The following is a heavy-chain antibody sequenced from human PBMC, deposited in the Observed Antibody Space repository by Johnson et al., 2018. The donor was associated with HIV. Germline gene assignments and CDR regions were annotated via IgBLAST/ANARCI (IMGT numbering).Heavy chain of an antibody. CDR3: ARRNVGGAFDI. J-gene: IGHJ3*02. D-gene: IGHD3-10*01. Sequence: QVQLVESGGGVVQPGRSLRLSCAASGFTFSSYAMHWVRQAPGKGLEWVAVISYDGSNKYYADSVKGRFTISRDNSKNTLYLQMNSLRAEDTAVYYCARRNVGGAFDIWGQGTMVTVSS. V-gene: IGHV3-30-3*01. CDR2: ISYDGSNK. CDR1: GFTFSSYA.